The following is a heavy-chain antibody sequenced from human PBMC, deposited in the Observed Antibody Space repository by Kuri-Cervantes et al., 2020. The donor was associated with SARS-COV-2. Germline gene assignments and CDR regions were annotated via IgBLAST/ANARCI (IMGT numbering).Heavy chain of an antibody. V-gene: IGHV4-34*01. CDR1: GGSLSYYY. J-gene: IGHJ6*02. CDR2: INHSGST. D-gene: IGHD6-19*01. CDR3: ARGVGAAVAGTLITIYYYYGMDV. Sequence: SQTLSLTCEVYGGSLSYYYWSWIRQPPGKGLEWIGEINHSGSTNYNPSLKSRVTISVDTSKNQFSLKLSSVTAADTAVYYCARGVGAAVAGTLITIYYYYGMDVWGQGTTVTVSS.